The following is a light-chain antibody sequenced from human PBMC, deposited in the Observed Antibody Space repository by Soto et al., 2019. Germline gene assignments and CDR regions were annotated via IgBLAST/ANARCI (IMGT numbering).Light chain of an antibody. Sequence: EIVLTQSPGTLSLSPGERATLSCRASQSVSSSYLAWYQQKPGQAPRLLIYGASSSATVISDRFSGSGYGTDSTLTISRLEPEDFEVYYCKQYGSSPFTFGPGTKVDIK. J-gene: IGKJ3*01. CDR1: QSVSSSY. CDR2: GAS. V-gene: IGKV3-20*01. CDR3: KQYGSSPFT.